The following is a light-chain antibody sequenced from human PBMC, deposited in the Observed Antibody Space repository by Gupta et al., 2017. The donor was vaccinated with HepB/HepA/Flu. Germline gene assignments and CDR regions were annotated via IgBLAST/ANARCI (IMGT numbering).Light chain of an antibody. J-gene: IGLJ3*02. CDR1: SSDLGGYNY. V-gene: IGLV2-14*03. Sequence: QSALTQPASVSGSPGQSITISCLGSSSDLGGYNYVSWYQQHPGKAPKVIIYDVSNRPSGVSNRFSGSKSGNTASLTISGLQAEDEADYYCSSYTSSSTWVFGGGTKLTVL. CDR2: DVS. CDR3: SSYTSSSTWV.